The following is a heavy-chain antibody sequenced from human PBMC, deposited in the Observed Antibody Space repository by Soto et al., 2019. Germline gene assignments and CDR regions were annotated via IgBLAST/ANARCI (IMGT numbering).Heavy chain of an antibody. D-gene: IGHD1-26*01. V-gene: IGHV3-23*01. Sequence: PGGSLRLSCAASGFRFRTRAMSWVRQAPGKGLEWVASIRPGGDSTYYADSVKGRFAVSRDNSNVTLYLQMDSLRVEDTAIYYCTNHEAGAPWAGGFDSWGQGTLVTVS. CDR3: TNHEAGAPWAGGFDS. CDR1: GFRFRTRA. CDR2: IRPGGDST. J-gene: IGHJ5*01.